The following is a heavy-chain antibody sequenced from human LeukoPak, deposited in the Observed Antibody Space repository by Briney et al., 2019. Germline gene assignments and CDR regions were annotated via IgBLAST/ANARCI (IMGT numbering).Heavy chain of an antibody. CDR1: GFTFNSHA. V-gene: IGHV3-23*01. Sequence: GGSLGLSCAASGFTFNSHAMRWVRQDPGKGLEWVSGISGSSSSTYYADFVTGRFTIFRDNAQHTLLLQMNSLRAEDTAVYYCAEEATSFDYWGQGTLVTVSS. CDR3: AEEATSFDY. J-gene: IGHJ4*02. CDR2: ISGSSSST.